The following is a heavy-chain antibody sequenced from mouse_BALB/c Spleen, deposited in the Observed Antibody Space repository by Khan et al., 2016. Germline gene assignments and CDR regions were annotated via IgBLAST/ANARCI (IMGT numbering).Heavy chain of an antibody. V-gene: IGHV1-9*01. Sequence: QVQLQQSGAELMKPGASVKISCKATGYTFSRYWIEWVKERPGHGLEWIGEILPGSGSSNYNENFKGKATFTAETSSNTAHMQLRSLTFDDSAVCYSASGAYWGQGTLVTVSA. CDR1: GYTFSRYW. J-gene: IGHJ3*01. CDR3: ASGAY. CDR2: ILPGSGSS.